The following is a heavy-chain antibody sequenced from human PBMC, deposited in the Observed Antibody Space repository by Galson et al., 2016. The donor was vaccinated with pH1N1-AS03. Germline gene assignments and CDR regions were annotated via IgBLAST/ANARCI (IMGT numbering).Heavy chain of an antibody. CDR2: IISLFGTT. CDR3: ATKGPVASYRAFAV. Sequence: SVKVSCKASGGVFSNYAFSWVRQVPGQGLEWIGSIISLFGTTNYAQKFQDRVTITADGSMELNSLTSGDTAVYYCATKGPVASYRAFAVWGQGTMVTVSS. V-gene: IGHV1-69*13. D-gene: IGHD4-23*01. CDR1: GGVFSNYA. J-gene: IGHJ3*01.